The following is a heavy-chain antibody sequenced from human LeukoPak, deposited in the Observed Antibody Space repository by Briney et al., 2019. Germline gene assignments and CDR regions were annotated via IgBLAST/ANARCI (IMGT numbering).Heavy chain of an antibody. J-gene: IGHJ4*02. CDR3: AIDYCGGDCYWWYFDY. CDR2: VYTGSRT. CDR1: AFTVSNNH. D-gene: IGHD2-21*02. V-gene: IGHV3-66*01. Sequence: GGSLRLSCAASAFTVSNNHMTWVRQAPGKGLEWVSIVYTGSRTYYADSVKGRFTISTDNSKNTLYLQIDSLRAEDTAVYYCAIDYCGGDCYWWYFDYWGQGTLVTVSS.